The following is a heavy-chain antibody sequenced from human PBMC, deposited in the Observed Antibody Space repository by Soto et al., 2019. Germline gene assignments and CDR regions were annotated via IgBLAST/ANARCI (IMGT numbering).Heavy chain of an antibody. V-gene: IGHV1-8*01. D-gene: IGHD3-22*01. Sequence: ASVKVSCKASGYTFASYDINWVRQATGQGHEWMGWMNPNSGNTGYAQKFQGRVTMTRNTSISTAYMELSSLRSEDTAVYYCARAYYYDSSGYYPTAYYYFDYWGQGTLVTVSS. CDR2: MNPNSGNT. CDR1: GYTFASYD. CDR3: ARAYYYDSSGYYPTAYYYFDY. J-gene: IGHJ4*02.